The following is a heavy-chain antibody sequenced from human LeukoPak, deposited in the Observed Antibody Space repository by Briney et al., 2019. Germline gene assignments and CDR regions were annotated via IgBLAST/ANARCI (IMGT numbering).Heavy chain of an antibody. CDR1: GYTFTDYY. J-gene: IGHJ4*02. CDR3: ASLLYSSSSGFDY. CDR2: VDPEDGET. V-gene: IGHV1-69-2*01. Sequence: GATVKISCKVSGYTFTDYYMHWVQQAPGKGLEWMGLVDPEDGETIYAEKFQGRVTITADTSTDTAYMELSSLRSEDTAVHYCASLLYSSSSGFDYWGQGTLVTVSS. D-gene: IGHD6-6*01.